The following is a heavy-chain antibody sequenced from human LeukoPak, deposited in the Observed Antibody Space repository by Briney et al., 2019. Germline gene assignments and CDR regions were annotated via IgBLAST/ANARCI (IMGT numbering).Heavy chain of an antibody. Sequence: SETLSLTCTVSGGSIGNYYWSWIRQPPGKGLEWIGHISYSGSTNYNPSLKSRVTISVDTSKNHFSLKLNSVTAADTAVYYCARLNVLNNSVLHHFDRWGQGTLVTVSS. CDR3: ARLNVLNNSVLHHFDR. V-gene: IGHV4-59*08. D-gene: IGHD1/OR15-1a*01. CDR2: ISYSGST. CDR1: GGSIGNYY. J-gene: IGHJ4*02.